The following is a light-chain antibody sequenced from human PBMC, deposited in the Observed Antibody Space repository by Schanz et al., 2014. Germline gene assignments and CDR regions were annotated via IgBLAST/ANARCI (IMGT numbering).Light chain of an antibody. J-gene: IGKJ2*03. Sequence: DIQLTQSPSSLSASVGDRVTITCQASQDITNYLNWYQQKPGKAPKLLIYDASYLQTGVPSRFSGSGSGTDFTLTINSLQPEDFATYYCQQYDSPLYSFGQGTKLEIK. V-gene: IGKV1-33*01. CDR2: DAS. CDR1: QDITNY. CDR3: QQYDSPLYS.